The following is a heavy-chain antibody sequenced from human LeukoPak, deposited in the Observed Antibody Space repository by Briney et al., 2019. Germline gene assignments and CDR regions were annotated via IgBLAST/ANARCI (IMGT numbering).Heavy chain of an antibody. J-gene: IGHJ5*02. V-gene: IGHV4-59*08. Sequence: PSETLSLTCTVSGGSISSYYWSWIRQPPGKGLEWIGFIYDSGSTNYNPSLKSRVTISVDTSKNQFSLKLSSVTAADTAVYYCARHTRYCSGGSCDNWFDPWGQGTLVTVSS. D-gene: IGHD2-15*01. CDR1: GGSISSYY. CDR2: IYDSGST. CDR3: ARHTRYCSGGSCDNWFDP.